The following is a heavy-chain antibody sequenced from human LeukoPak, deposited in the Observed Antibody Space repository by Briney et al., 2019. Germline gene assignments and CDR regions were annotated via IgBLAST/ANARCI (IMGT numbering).Heavy chain of an antibody. D-gene: IGHD3-22*01. V-gene: IGHV4-59*01. CDR2: IYYSGTT. CDR3: ARDSSYYYDTSGYVREYYYYGMDV. J-gene: IGHJ6*02. Sequence: PSETLSITCTVSGGSISGYSRNWTRQPPGKGLEWIGYIYYSGTTNYNPPLKSRVTISIDTSKNQFSLRLTSVTAADTAVYYCARDSSYYYDTSGYVREYYYYGMDVWAKGPRSPSP. CDR1: GGSISGYS.